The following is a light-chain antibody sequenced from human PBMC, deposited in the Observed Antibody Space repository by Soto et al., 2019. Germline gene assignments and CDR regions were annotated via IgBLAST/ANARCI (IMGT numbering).Light chain of an antibody. CDR1: SSDIGAYNY. CDR2: EVS. V-gene: IGLV2-8*01. CDR3: CSYAGSPPYV. J-gene: IGLJ1*01. Sequence: QSALTQPPSASGSPGQSVTISCTGTSSDIGAYNYVSWYQQRPGKAPKLMIYEVSKRPSGVPDRFSGSKSGNTASLTVSGLQTEDEADYYCCSYAGSPPYVFGTGTKVPVL.